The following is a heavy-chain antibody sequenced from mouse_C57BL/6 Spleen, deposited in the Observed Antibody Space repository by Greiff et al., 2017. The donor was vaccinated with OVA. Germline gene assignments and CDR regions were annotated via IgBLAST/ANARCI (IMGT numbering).Heavy chain of an antibody. D-gene: IGHD1-1*01. CDR1: GYTFTDYY. CDR3: ARGYYGSSPYWYFDV. Sequence: VQLQQSGPELVKPGASVKISCKASGYTFTDYYINWVKQRPGQGLEWIGWIYPGSGNTKYNEKFKSKATLTVDTSSSTAYMQLSSLTSEDSAVYYCARGYYGSSPYWYFDVWGTGTTVTVSS. CDR2: IYPGSGNT. V-gene: IGHV1-84*01. J-gene: IGHJ1*03.